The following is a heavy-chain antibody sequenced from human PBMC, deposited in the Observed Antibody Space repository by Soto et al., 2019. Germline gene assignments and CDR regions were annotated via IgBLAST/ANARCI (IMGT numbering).Heavy chain of an antibody. CDR1: GFTFSSYS. V-gene: IGHV3-48*02. J-gene: IGHJ6*02. D-gene: IGHD6-13*01. Sequence: QSGGSLRLSCAASGFTFSSYSMSWVRQAPGKGLEWVSYISSSSSTIYYADSVKGRFTISRDNAKNSLYLQMNSLRDEDTAVYYCARGGSSWYLDYYGMDVWGQGTTVTVSS. CDR3: ARGGSSWYLDYYGMDV. CDR2: ISSSSSTI.